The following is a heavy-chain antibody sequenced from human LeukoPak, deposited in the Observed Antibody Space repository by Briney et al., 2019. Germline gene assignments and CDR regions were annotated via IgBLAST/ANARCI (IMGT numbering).Heavy chain of an antibody. D-gene: IGHD2-15*01. V-gene: IGHV4-4*07. Sequence: PSEALSLTCTVSGGSISSYYWSWIRQPAGKGLEWIGRIYTSGSTNYNPSLKSRVTMSVDTSKNQFSLKLSSVTAADTAVYYCARGSGYYYYYYMDVWGKGTTVTVSS. CDR3: ARGSGYYYYYYMDV. CDR1: GGSISSYY. J-gene: IGHJ6*03. CDR2: IYTSGST.